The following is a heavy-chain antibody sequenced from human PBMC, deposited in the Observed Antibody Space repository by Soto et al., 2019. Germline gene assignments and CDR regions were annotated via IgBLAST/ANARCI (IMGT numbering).Heavy chain of an antibody. CDR3: ARASMIVEKYDF. CDR2: IIPIFGTA. CDR1: GDTFSSYA. V-gene: IGHV1-69*06. J-gene: IGHJ4*02. D-gene: IGHD3-22*01. Sequence: SVKVSCKASGDTFSSYAISWVRQAPGQGLEWMGGIIPIFGTANYAQKFQGRVTITADKSTSTAYMELSSLRSEDTAVYYCARASMIVEKYDFWGQGTQVTVSS.